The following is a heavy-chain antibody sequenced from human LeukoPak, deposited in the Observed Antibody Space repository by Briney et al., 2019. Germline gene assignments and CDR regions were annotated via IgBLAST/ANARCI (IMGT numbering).Heavy chain of an antibody. J-gene: IGHJ4*02. V-gene: IGHV1-8*01. CDR2: MSPNSGDT. Sequence: GASVKVSCKASGYTFTSYHINWVRQATGQGLEWMGWMSPNSGDTGFAQKFQGRVTMTRNTSITTAYMELSSLRSDDTAIYYCARGVAAGYDYWGQGPLVTFPS. D-gene: IGHD6-13*01. CDR3: ARGVAAGYDY. CDR1: GYTFTSYH.